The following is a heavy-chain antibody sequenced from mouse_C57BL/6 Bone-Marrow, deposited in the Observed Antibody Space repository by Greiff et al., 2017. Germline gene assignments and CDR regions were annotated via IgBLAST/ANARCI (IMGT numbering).Heavy chain of an antibody. D-gene: IGHD2-5*01. CDR2: IRNKANGYTT. J-gene: IGHJ2*01. CDR3: ARYDYNNDYFDY. V-gene: IGHV7-3*01. CDR1: GFTFTDYY. Sequence: EVQLVESGGGLVQPGGSLSLSCAASGFTFTDYYMSWVRQPPGKALEWLGFIRNKANGYTTEYSASVKGRFTISRDNSQSILYLQMNAQRAEDSATYYCARYDYNNDYFDYWGQGTTLTVSS.